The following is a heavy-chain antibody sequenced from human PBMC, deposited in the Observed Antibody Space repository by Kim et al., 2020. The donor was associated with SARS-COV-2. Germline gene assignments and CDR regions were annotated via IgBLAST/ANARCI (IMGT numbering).Heavy chain of an antibody. V-gene: IGHV4-31*03. J-gene: IGHJ4*02. Sequence: SETLSLTCTVSGGSISSGGYYWSWIRQPPGKGLEWIGYIYYSGSTYYNPSLKSRVTISVDTSKNQFSLKLSSVTAADTAVYYCARIKDGYNYEVTDYWGGGTLVT. CDR1: GGSISSGGYY. D-gene: IGHD5-12*01. CDR3: ARIKDGYNYEVTDY. CDR2: IYYSGST.